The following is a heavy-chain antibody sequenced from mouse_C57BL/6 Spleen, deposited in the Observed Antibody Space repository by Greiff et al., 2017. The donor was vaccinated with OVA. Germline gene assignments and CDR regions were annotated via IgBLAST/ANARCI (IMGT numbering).Heavy chain of an antibody. J-gene: IGHJ3*01. V-gene: IGHV2-2*01. CDR2: LWSGGST. Sequence: VQLQQSGPGLVQPSQSLSITCTVPGFSFTSYGVHWVRQSPGKGLEWLGVLWSGGSTDYNAAFISRMSISKDNSKSQVFFKMNSLQADDTAIYYCARTGGMVTSGWFAYWGQGTLVSVSA. D-gene: IGHD2-2*01. CDR3: ARTGGMVTSGWFAY. CDR1: GFSFTSYG.